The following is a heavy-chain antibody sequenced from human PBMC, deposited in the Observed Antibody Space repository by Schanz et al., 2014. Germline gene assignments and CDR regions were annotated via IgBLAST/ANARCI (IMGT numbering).Heavy chain of an antibody. V-gene: IGHV3-74*01. Sequence: EVQLVESGGGLVQPGGSLRLSCAASGFTFNDYWMHWVRQAPGKGLVWVSRINSDGRSTNYADPVKGRFTISRDSAKNSLYLQMNSLRAEDTAVYYCARQRSYFYAMDVWGQGTLVTVSS. CDR1: GFTFNDYW. J-gene: IGHJ6*02. CDR3: ARQRSYFYAMDV. CDR2: INSDGRST.